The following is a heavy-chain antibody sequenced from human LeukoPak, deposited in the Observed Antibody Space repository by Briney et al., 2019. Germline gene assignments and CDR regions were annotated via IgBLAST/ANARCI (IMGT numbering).Heavy chain of an antibody. J-gene: IGHJ3*02. V-gene: IGHV4-59*12. Sequence: PSETLSLTCAVYGGSFSGYYWSWIRQPPGKGLEWIGYIYYSGSTNYNPSLKSRVTISVDTSKNQFSLKLSSVTAADTAVYYCARAYYYGSGSHRGAFDIWGQGTMVTVSS. D-gene: IGHD3-10*01. CDR3: ARAYYYGSGSHRGAFDI. CDR2: IYYSGST. CDR1: GGSFSGYY.